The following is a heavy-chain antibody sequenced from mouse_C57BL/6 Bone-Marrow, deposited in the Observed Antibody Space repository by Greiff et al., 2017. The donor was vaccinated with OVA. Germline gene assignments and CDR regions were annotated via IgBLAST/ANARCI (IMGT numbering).Heavy chain of an antibody. CDR2: ISSGSSTI. CDR3: ARRNDYAFYYAMDY. V-gene: IGHV5-17*01. J-gene: IGHJ4*01. Sequence: EVMLVESGGGLVKPGGSLKLSCAASGFTFSDYGMHWVRQAPEKGLEWVAYISSGSSTIYYADTVKGRFTISRDNAKNTLFLQMTSLRSEDTAMDYCARRNDYAFYYAMDYWGQGTSVTVSS. CDR1: GFTFSDYG. D-gene: IGHD2-4*01.